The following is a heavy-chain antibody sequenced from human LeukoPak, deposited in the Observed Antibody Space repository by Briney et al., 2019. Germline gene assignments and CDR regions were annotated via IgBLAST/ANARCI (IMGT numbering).Heavy chain of an antibody. D-gene: IGHD6-19*01. Sequence: PSEALSLTCTVSGGSISTYDWSWIRQPAGKGLEWIGRMYTSGNTSYNPSLKSRVTMSVDTSKKQFSLRLSSVTAADTAVYYCAREPVTGTSNFFDSWGQGTLVTVSS. CDR2: MYTSGNT. CDR3: AREPVTGTSNFFDS. J-gene: IGHJ4*02. CDR1: GGSISTYD. V-gene: IGHV4-4*07.